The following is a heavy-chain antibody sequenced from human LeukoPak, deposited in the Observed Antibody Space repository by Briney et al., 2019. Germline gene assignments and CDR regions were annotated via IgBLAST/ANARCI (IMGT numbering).Heavy chain of an antibody. CDR1: GGSVSSGSYC. Sequence: SETLSLTCTASGGSVSSGSYCWSWIRQPPGKGLEWIGYIYYSGSTNYNPSLKSRVTISEDTSKNQFSLKLSSVTAADTAVYYCARDRRYYYDSSGYYYQCYYFDYWGQGTLFTVSS. V-gene: IGHV4-61*01. D-gene: IGHD3-22*01. J-gene: IGHJ4*02. CDR3: ARDRRYYYDSSGYYYQCYYFDY. CDR2: IYYSGST.